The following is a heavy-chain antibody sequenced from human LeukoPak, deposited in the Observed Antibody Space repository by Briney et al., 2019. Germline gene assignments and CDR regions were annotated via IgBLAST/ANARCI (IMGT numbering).Heavy chain of an antibody. V-gene: IGHV4-39*01. CDR2: IYSNGRI. D-gene: IGHD3-10*01. J-gene: IGHJ4*02. CDR1: SGSITSSSYL. CDR3: ARRHYGSGNIDS. Sequence: SETLSLTCSVSSGSITSSSYLWVWVRQPPGKGLEWIGDIYSNGRISYNPSLKSRAAISVDTSKNQFSLNLSSVTAADTAVYYCARRHYGSGNIDSWGQGTLVTVSS.